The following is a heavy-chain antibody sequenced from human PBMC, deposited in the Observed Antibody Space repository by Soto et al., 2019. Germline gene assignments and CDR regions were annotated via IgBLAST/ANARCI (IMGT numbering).Heavy chain of an antibody. V-gene: IGHV1-69*02. CDR1: GGTFSSYT. CDR2: ITPVLGLA. D-gene: IGHD1-20*01. J-gene: IGHJ4*02. Sequence: QVQLVQSGAEVKKPGSSVRVSCKASGGTFSSYTICWVRQAPGQGLEWMGKITPVLGLADYAQRFQGRVTFTADKATDTTYMELSNLRSDDTATYYCARGGNNWTGDYWGQGTLVIVSS. CDR3: ARGGNNWTGDY.